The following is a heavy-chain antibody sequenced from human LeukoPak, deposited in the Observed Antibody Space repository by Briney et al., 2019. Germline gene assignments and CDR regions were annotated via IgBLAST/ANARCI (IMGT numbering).Heavy chain of an antibody. V-gene: IGHV4-39*02. CDR1: GGSINSRSYY. J-gene: IGHJ4*01. Sequence: SETLSLTCTVSGGSINSRSYYWGWIRQPPGKGLEWIGSVYYGGTTYYNPSLKSRVTISEDTSKNQFSLKLSSVTAADTAVYYCARGWINLDYWGHGTLVTVSS. CDR2: VYYGGTT. D-gene: IGHD5-12*01. CDR3: ARGWINLDY.